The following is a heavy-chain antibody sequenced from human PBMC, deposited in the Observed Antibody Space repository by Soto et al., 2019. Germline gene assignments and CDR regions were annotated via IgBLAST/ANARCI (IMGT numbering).Heavy chain of an antibody. CDR1: GFTFDDYA. Sequence: SLKISCAASGFTFDDYAMHWVRQAPGKGLEWVSGISWNSGSIGYADSVKGRFTISRDNAKNSLYLQMNSLRAEDTALYYCAKDSSSWYLDYWGQGTLVTVSS. CDR3: AKDSSSWYLDY. V-gene: IGHV3-9*01. J-gene: IGHJ4*02. CDR2: ISWNSGSI. D-gene: IGHD6-13*01.